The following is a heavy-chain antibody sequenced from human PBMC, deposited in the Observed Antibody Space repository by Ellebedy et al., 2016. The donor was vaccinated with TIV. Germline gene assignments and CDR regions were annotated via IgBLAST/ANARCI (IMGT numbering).Heavy chain of an antibody. D-gene: IGHD7-27*01. CDR2: IWYDGSNK. J-gene: IGHJ4*02. Sequence: PGGSLRLSCAASGFTFSSYGMHWVRQAPGKGLEWVAVIWYDGSNKYYADSVKGRFTISRDNSKNTLYLQMNSLRAEDTAVYYCARLRNWGRALDYWGQGTLVTVSS. CDR3: ARLRNWGRALDY. V-gene: IGHV3-33*01. CDR1: GFTFSSYG.